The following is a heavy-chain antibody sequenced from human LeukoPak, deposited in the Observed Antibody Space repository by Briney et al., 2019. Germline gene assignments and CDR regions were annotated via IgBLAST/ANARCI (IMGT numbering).Heavy chain of an antibody. J-gene: IGHJ4*02. CDR2: IRSKANSYAT. D-gene: IGHD6-25*01. Sequence: GGSLKLSCAASGSTFSGSAMHWVRQASGKGLEWVGRIRSKANSYATAYAASVKGRFTISRDDSKNTAYLQMNSLKTEDTAVYYCTRLIAAAYDYWGQGTLVTVSS. CDR3: TRLIAAAYDY. V-gene: IGHV3-73*01. CDR1: GSTFSGSA.